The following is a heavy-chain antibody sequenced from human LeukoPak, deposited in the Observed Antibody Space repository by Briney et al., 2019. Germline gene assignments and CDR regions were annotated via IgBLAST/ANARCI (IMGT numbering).Heavy chain of an antibody. Sequence: GASVKVSCKASGYTFTGYYMHWVRQAPGQGLEWMGWINPNSGGTNYAQKFQGRVTMTRDTSISTVYMELSSLRSEDTAVYYCARDRVAVAGTGYYFDYWGQGTLVTVSS. V-gene: IGHV1-2*02. CDR2: INPNSGGT. CDR1: GYTFTGYY. J-gene: IGHJ4*02. D-gene: IGHD6-19*01. CDR3: ARDRVAVAGTGYYFDY.